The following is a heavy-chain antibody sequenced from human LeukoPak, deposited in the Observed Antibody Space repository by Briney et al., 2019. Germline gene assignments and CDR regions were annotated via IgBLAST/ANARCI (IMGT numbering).Heavy chain of an antibody. Sequence: SETLSLTCNVSRGSVSSYFWSWIRQPAGKGLEWIGRVHASGSTNYSPSLRSRVTISLDKSNNNFSLKLTSVTAADTAVYNCARDADSESGVFGRWGRGIPVIVSS. CDR2: VHASGST. CDR3: ARDADSESGVFGR. J-gene: IGHJ2*01. V-gene: IGHV4-4*07. CDR1: RGSVSSYF. D-gene: IGHD2-15*01.